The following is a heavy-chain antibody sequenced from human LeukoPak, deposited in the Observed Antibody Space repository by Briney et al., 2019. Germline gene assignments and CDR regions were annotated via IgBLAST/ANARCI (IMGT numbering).Heavy chain of an antibody. Sequence: ASVKVSCKTSGYTFTNYYMHWVRQAPGQGLEWMGIINPHGSSTSYAQKFQGRVTMTRDTSTTTVYMELRSLRSEDTAVYYCARVVGLLTKYYFDYWGQGTLVTVSS. CDR2: INPHGSST. CDR3: ARVVGLLTKYYFDY. D-gene: IGHD3-22*01. V-gene: IGHV1-46*01. CDR1: GYTFTNYY. J-gene: IGHJ4*02.